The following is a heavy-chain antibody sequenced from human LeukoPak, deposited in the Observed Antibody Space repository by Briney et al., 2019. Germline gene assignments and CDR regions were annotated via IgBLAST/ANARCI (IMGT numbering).Heavy chain of an antibody. CDR3: ARGPILEWFYYYYYYYMDV. J-gene: IGHJ6*03. D-gene: IGHD3-3*01. Sequence: SETLSLTCAVYGGSFSGYYWSWIRQPPGKGLEWIGEINHSGSTNYNPSLKSRVTISVDTSKNQFSLKLSSVTAADTAVYYCARGPILEWFYYYYYYYMDVWGKGTTVTVTS. CDR1: GGSFSGYY. CDR2: INHSGST. V-gene: IGHV4-34*01.